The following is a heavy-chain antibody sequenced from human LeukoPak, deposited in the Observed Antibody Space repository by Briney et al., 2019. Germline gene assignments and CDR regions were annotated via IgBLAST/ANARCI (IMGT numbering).Heavy chain of an antibody. Sequence: APVKVSCKVSGYTLTELSMHWVRQAPGKGLEWMGGFDPEDGETIYAQKFQGRVTMTEDTSTDTAYMELSSLRSEDTAVYYCAGRAVVRSRSRDYYYYYGMDVWGKGATVTVSS. CDR3: AGRAVVRSRSRDYYYYYGMDV. CDR1: GYTLTELS. J-gene: IGHJ6*04. CDR2: FDPEDGET. D-gene: IGHD3-10*01. V-gene: IGHV1-24*01.